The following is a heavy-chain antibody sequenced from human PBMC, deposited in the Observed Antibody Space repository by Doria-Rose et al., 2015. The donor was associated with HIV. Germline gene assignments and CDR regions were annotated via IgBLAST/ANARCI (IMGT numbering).Heavy chain of an antibody. V-gene: IGHV4-34*01. D-gene: IGHD1-1*01. CDR2: INHRGST. CDR3: ARGLLRGGWNDVDYYYGMDV. Sequence: QVQLQGSGAGLVKPSETLSLTYAVFGGSFSGYYWSWIRQPPGKGLEWIGGINHRGSTNYQTSLKSRVTISLDTSKNLFSLKLSSVTAADTAVYYCARGLLRGGWNDVDYYYGMDVWGQGTTVTVSS. CDR1: GGSFSGYY. J-gene: IGHJ6*02.